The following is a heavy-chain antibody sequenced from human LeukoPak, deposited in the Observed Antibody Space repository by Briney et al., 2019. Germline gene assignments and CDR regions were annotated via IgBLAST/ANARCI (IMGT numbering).Heavy chain of an antibody. CDR3: ARDSGYEDLGFDP. CDR2: IWYDGSNK. CDR1: GLTFSSYG. D-gene: IGHD5-12*01. J-gene: IGHJ5*02. V-gene: IGHV3-33*01. Sequence: PGRSLRLSCAASGLTFSSYGMHWVRQAPGKGLEWVAVIWYDGSNKYYADSVKGRFTISRDNSKNTLYLQMNSLRAEDTAVYYCARDSGYEDLGFDPWGQGTLVTVSS.